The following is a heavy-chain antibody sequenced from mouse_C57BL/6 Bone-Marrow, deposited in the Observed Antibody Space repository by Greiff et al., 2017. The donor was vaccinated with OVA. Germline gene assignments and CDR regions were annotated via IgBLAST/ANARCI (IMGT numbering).Heavy chain of an antibody. Sequence: EVKVVESGGGLVKPGGSLKLSCAASGFTFSDYGMHWVRQAPEKGLEWVAYISSGSSTIYYADTVKGRFTLSRDNAKNTLFLQMTSLRSEDTAMYYCARRKYSNYHYYAMDYWGQGTAVTVSS. J-gene: IGHJ4*01. D-gene: IGHD2-5*01. CDR3: ARRKYSNYHYYAMDY. CDR1: GFTFSDYG. CDR2: ISSGSSTI. V-gene: IGHV5-17*01.